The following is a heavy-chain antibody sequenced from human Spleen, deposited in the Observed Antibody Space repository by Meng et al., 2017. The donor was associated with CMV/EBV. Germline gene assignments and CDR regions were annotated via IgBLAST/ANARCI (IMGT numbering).Heavy chain of an antibody. J-gene: IGHJ6*02. Sequence: SLKISCAASGFTFSSYGMHWVRQAPGKGLEWVSGISWNSGSIGYADSVKGRFTISRDNAKNSLYLQMNSLRAEDMALYYCAKGRGTSVHYYAMDVWGQGTTVTVSS. V-gene: IGHV3-9*03. CDR3: AKGRGTSVHYYAMDV. CDR2: ISWNSGSI. CDR1: GFTFSSYG.